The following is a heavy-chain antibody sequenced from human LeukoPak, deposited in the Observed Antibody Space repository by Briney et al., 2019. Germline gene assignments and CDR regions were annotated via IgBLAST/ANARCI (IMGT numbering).Heavy chain of an antibody. V-gene: IGHV1-69*13. CDR2: IIPIFGTA. CDR1: GGTFSSYA. D-gene: IGHD6-6*01. Sequence: GASVKVSCKASGGTFSSYAISWVRQAPGQGLEWMGGIIPIFGTANYAQKFQGRVTITAGESTSTAYMELSSLRSEDTAVYYCARGPSIAATHFDYWGQGTLVTVSS. J-gene: IGHJ4*02. CDR3: ARGPSIAATHFDY.